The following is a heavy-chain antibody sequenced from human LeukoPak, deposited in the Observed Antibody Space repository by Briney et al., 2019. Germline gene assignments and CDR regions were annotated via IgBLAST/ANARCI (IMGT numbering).Heavy chain of an antibody. CDR3: ARMVLESFYTDY. J-gene: IGHJ4*02. CDR2: ISNSGSTM. D-gene: IGHD3-3*01. V-gene: IGHV3-11*04. CDR1: AFIFNNYY. Sequence: PGGSLRLSCAASAFIFNNYYMSWIRQAPEKGLECVSYISNSGSTMFYADSVKGRFTISRDNAKNSLYLQMDSLRAEDTAVYYCARMVLESFYTDYWGQGTLVTVSS.